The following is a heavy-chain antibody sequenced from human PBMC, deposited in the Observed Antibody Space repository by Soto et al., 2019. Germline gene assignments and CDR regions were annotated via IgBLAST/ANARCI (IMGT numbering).Heavy chain of an antibody. CDR3: ARGSAGNADAFDI. D-gene: IGHD4-4*01. CDR2: IYSGGST. Sequence: GGSLRLSCAASGFTVSSNYMSWVRQAPGKGLEWVSVIYSGGSTYYADSVKGRFTISRDNSKNTLYLQMNSLRAEDTAVYYCARGSAGNADAFDIWGQGTMVTVSS. J-gene: IGHJ3*02. CDR1: GFTVSSNY. V-gene: IGHV3-66*01.